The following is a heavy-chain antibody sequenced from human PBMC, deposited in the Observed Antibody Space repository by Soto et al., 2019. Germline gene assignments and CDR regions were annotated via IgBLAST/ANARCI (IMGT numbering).Heavy chain of an antibody. CDR1: GYTFTSYG. J-gene: IGHJ5*02. V-gene: IGHV1-18*01. D-gene: IGHD4-17*01. CDR3: ARDPELTTGTTLRYNWFDP. Sequence: QVQLVQSGAEVKKPGASVKVSCKASGYTFTSYGISWVRQAPGQGLEWMGWISAYNGNTNYAQKLQGRVTMTTDTSTSTAYMERRSLRSDDTAVYYCARDPELTTGTTLRYNWFDPWGQGTLVTVSS. CDR2: ISAYNGNT.